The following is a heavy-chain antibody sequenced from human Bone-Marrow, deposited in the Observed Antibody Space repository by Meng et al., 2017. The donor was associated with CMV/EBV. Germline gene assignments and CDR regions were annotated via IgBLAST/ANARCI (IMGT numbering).Heavy chain of an antibody. CDR3: ARESGAFIY. CDR1: GFSFTSYC. D-gene: IGHD2-15*01. Sequence: VSSPSSGFSFTSYCMPWLREAPGQGLQWMAIINPSRRSTTYAQRFQRRDTMTRDTSTTTVFMELSSLRSEDTAVYYCARESGAFIYWGQGTLVTVSS. V-gene: IGHV1-46*01. CDR2: INPSRRST. J-gene: IGHJ4*02.